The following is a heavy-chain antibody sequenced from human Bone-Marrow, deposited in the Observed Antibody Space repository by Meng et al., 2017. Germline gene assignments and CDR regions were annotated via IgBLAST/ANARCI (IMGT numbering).Heavy chain of an antibody. CDR2: ISGSSAYI. CDR1: GFTFSSYS. J-gene: IGHJ6*02. V-gene: IGHV3-21*01. CDR3: ARDLRSSGWYPPYYYYYGMDV. Sequence: GESLKISCAASGFTFSSYSMNWVRQAPGKGLEWVSSISGSSAYIWSADSVKGRFTISRDNAKSSLYLQMDSLRAEDTAVYYCARDLRSSGWYPPYYYYYGMDVWGQGTTVTVSS. D-gene: IGHD6-19*01.